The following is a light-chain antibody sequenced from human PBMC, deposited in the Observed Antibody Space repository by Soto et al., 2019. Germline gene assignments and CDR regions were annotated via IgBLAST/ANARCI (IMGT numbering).Light chain of an antibody. CDR1: QSVSSSY. CDR3: QQYGSPTRT. Sequence: EIVLTQSPGTLSLSPGERANLSCRASQSVSSSYLAWYQHKPGQAPRLLIYGASSRATGIPDRFSGSGSGTDFTLTITRLEPEDFAVYYCQQYGSPTRTFGQGTKVEIK. V-gene: IGKV3-20*01. J-gene: IGKJ1*01. CDR2: GAS.